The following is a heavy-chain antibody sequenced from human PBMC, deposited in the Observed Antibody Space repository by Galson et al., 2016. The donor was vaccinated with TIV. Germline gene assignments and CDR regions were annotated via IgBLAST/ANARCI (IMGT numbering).Heavy chain of an antibody. Sequence: SLRLSCAASGYTFSSYAIHWVRQAPGKGLEWVAAVSYDGIRTYYADSVKGRFTIARENSKDTLYIQMNSLRAEDTAAYYCERGRSHGWYFDYWGRGTLVTVSS. CDR1: GYTFSSYA. D-gene: IGHD6-19*01. CDR2: VSYDGIRT. CDR3: ERGRSHGWYFDY. V-gene: IGHV3-30-3*01. J-gene: IGHJ4*02.